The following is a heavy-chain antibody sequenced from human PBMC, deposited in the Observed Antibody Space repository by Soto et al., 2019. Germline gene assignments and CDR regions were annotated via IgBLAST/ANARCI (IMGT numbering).Heavy chain of an antibody. CDR2: ISHDGTNK. D-gene: IGHD6-19*01. Sequence: GGSLRLSCADSGFTFSCYAFHWVRQAPGKGLEWVAVISHDGTNKFYADSVKGRSTISRDYFKNTLYLQMNSPRAEDTAVYYCARPNTSGLLIDSYHFDYWGQGTLVTVSS. J-gene: IGHJ4*02. CDR3: ARPNTSGLLIDSYHFDY. V-gene: IGHV3-30*04. CDR1: GFTFSCYA.